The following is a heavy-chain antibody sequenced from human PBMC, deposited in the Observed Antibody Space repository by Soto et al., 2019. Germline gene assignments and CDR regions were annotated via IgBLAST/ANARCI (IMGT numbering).Heavy chain of an antibody. J-gene: IGHJ5*02. CDR3: ARVVWWDSSGYYYVSNWFDP. Sequence: GASVKVSCKASGYTFTSYDISWVRQAPGQGLEWMGRIIPILGIANYAQKFQGRVTITADESTSTAYMELSSLRSEDTAVYYCARVVWWDSSGYYYVSNWFDPWGQGTLVTVSS. CDR2: IIPILGIA. V-gene: IGHV1-69*04. CDR1: GYTFTSYD. D-gene: IGHD3-22*01.